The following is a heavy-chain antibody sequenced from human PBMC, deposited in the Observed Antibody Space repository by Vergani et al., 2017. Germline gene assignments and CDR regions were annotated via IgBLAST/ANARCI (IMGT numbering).Heavy chain of an antibody. J-gene: IGHJ4*02. CDR1: GYTFTGYY. Sequence: QVQLVQSGAEVKKPGASVKVSCKASGYTFTGYYMHWVRQAPGQGLEWMGWINPNSGGTNYAQKFQGRVTMTRDTSISTAYMELSRLRSDDTAVYYCARAFRYYYGSGSYSPRYWGQGTLVTVSS. CDR2: INPNSGGT. CDR3: ARAFRYYYGSGSYSPRY. V-gene: IGHV1-2*02. D-gene: IGHD3-10*01.